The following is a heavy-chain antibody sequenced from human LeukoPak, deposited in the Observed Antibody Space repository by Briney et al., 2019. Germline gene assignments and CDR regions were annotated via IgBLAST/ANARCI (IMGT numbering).Heavy chain of an antibody. CDR3: ARGTITTWGSVDY. Sequence: GGSLRLSCAASGFTVSSNYMSWVRQAPGKGLEWVSVIYSGGSTYYADSVKGRFTISRDNSKNTLYLQMNSLRAEDTAVYYCARGTITTWGSVDYWGQGTLVTVSS. D-gene: IGHD2/OR15-2a*01. CDR1: GFTVSSNY. CDR2: IYSGGST. V-gene: IGHV3-53*01. J-gene: IGHJ4*02.